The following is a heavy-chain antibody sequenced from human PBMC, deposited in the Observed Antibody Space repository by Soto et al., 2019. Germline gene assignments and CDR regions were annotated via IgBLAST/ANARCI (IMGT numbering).Heavy chain of an antibody. Sequence: QVQLVQSGAEVKKPGASVKVSCKASGYTFTSYDITWVRQATGQGLEWMGWMNPNSCNTGYAQKFQGRVTRTRNTSISTAYMELSSLRSEDTAVYYCAKIPILGRRSVWWDYYYGMDGWGQGTTVTVSS. J-gene: IGHJ6*02. D-gene: IGHD6-19*01. CDR1: GYTFTSYD. CDR2: MNPNSCNT. CDR3: AKIPILGRRSVWWDYYYGMDG. V-gene: IGHV1-8*01.